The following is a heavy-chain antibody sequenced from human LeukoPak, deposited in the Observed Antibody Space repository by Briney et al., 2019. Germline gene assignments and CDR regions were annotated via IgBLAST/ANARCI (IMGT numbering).Heavy chain of an antibody. CDR2: ISSSGSFI. CDR3: AREPYYDSSGYSPDY. Sequence: GGSLRLSCAASGFTFSDYYVSWIRQAPGKGLEWVSYISSSGSFIYYADSVKGRFTISRDNAKNSLYLHMNSLRAEDTALYYCAREPYYDSSGYSPDYWGQGTLVTVSS. CDR1: GFTFSDYY. D-gene: IGHD3-22*01. J-gene: IGHJ4*02. V-gene: IGHV3-11*04.